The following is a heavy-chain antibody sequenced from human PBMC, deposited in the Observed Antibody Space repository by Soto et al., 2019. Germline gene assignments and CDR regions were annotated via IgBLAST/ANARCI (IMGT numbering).Heavy chain of an antibody. D-gene: IGHD3-22*01. J-gene: IGHJ4*01. CDR2: IKSKTDGGTA. CDR3: TTDSYSTIIVVRFDY. CDR1: GFTFSNAW. Sequence: GGSLRLSCAASGFTFSNAWINWVRQAPGKGLEWVGRIKSKTDGGTADFAAPVKGRFAISRDDSKNTVYLQMNSLKTEDTAVYYCTTDSYSTIIVVRFDYRGHGTLVTVSS. V-gene: IGHV3-15*07.